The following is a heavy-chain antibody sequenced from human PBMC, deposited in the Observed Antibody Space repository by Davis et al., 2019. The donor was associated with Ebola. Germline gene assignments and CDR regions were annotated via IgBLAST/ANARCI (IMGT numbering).Heavy chain of an antibody. CDR2: ITGGDGTT. CDR1: GFTFSSYA. CDR3: AKVLQATNILATTYYYYALDV. Sequence: GESLKISCAASGFTFSSYAMSWVRQAPGKGLQWVSGITGGDGTTYCADSVKGRFTISRDNSKNTLYLQMSSLRAEDTAVYYCAKVLQATNILATTYYYYALDVWGQGTTVTVS. V-gene: IGHV3-23*01. J-gene: IGHJ6*02. D-gene: IGHD5-12*01.